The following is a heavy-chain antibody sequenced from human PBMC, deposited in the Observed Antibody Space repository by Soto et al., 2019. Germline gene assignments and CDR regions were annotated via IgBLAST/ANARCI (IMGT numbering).Heavy chain of an antibody. Sequence: SETLSLTCAFSGGSISSGGYSWSWIRQPPGKGLEWIGYIYYSGSTYYNPSLKSRVTISVDTSKNQFSLKLSSVTAADTAVYYCARFYRSPWYDPWGQGTLVTVSS. V-gene: IGHV4-61*08. D-gene: IGHD1-26*01. J-gene: IGHJ5*02. CDR2: IYYSGST. CDR1: GGSISSGGYS. CDR3: ARFYRSPWYDP.